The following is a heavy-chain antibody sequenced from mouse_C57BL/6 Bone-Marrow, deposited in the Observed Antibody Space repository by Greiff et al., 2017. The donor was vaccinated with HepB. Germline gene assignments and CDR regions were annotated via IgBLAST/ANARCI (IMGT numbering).Heavy chain of an antibody. Sequence: LQESGAELVRPGASVTLSCKASGYTFTDYEMHWVKQTPVHGLEWIGAIDPETGGTAYNQKFKGKAILTADKSSSIAYMELRSLTSEDSAVYYCTRGGLLRLTGSYYFDYWGQGTTLTVSS. CDR3: TRGGLLRLTGSYYFDY. CDR1: GYTFTDYE. V-gene: IGHV1-15*01. D-gene: IGHD1-2*01. CDR2: IDPETGGT. J-gene: IGHJ2*01.